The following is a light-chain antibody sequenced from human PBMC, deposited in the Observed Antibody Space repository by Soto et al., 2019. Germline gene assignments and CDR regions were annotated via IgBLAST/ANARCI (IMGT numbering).Light chain of an antibody. V-gene: IGKV1-39*01. CDR1: QDVRGN. CDR2: AAS. J-gene: IGKJ2*01. CDR3: QHGLNSPPT. Sequence: DIQMTQSPSSLSAAVGDRVTITCRTSQDVRGNLHWYQEKSGKVPKLLIGAASKLQSGVPSRFSGGGSGTSFTLTISGLQPEDVATYYCQHGLNSPPTFGQGTKLEI.